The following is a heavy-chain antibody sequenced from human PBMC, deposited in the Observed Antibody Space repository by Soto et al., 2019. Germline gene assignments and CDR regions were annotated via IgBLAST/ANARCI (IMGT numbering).Heavy chain of an antibody. CDR2: IWYDGSNK. Sequence: QVQLVESGGGVVQPGRSLRLSCAASGFTFSSYAMHWVRQAPGKGLEWVAVIWYDGSNKYYADSVKGRFTISRDNSKNTXXLQMNSLRAEDTAVYYCARGTDYYDSSGYSALIDYWGQGTLVTVSS. D-gene: IGHD3-22*01. J-gene: IGHJ4*02. CDR3: ARGTDYYDSSGYSALIDY. CDR1: GFTFSSYA. V-gene: IGHV3-33*08.